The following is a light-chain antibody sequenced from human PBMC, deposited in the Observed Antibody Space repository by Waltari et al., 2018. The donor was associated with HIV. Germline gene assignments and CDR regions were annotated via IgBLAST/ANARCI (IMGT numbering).Light chain of an antibody. V-gene: IGKV3-11*01. CDR2: DAS. CDR1: QSVSSY. J-gene: IGKJ4*01. Sequence: EIVLTQSPATLSLSPGERATLYCRASQSVSSYLAWYQQKPCQAPRLLIYDASNRATGIPARFSGSGSGTDFTLTISSLEPEDFAVYYCQQRRNWPPLTFGGGTKVEIK. CDR3: QQRRNWPPLT.